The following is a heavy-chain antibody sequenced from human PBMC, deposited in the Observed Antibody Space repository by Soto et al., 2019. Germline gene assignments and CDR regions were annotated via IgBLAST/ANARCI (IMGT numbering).Heavy chain of an antibody. CDR2: INAGNDNT. V-gene: IGHV1-3*01. Sequence: QVQLVQSGAEVKKPGASVKVSCKASGYTFTSYAMHWVRQAPGQRLEWMGWINAGNDNTKYSQKFQGRVTITRDTPASTADMELSSLRSEDTAVYYCARSIVVVTARDYWGQGTLVTVSS. J-gene: IGHJ4*02. CDR1: GYTFTSYA. D-gene: IGHD2-21*02. CDR3: ARSIVVVTARDY.